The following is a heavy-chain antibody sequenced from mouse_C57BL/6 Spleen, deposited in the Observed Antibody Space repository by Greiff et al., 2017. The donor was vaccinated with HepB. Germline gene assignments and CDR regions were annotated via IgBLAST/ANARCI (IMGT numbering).Heavy chain of an antibody. J-gene: IGHJ3*01. CDR2: IDPSDSET. D-gene: IGHD2-3*01. Sequence: VQLQQSGAELVRPGSSVKLSCKASGYTFTSYWMHWVKQRPIHGLEWIGNIDPSDSETHYNQKFKDKATLTVDKSSSTAYMQLSSLTSEDSAVYYCARTLYDGWFAYWGQGTLVTVSA. CDR1: GYTFTSYW. V-gene: IGHV1-52*01. CDR3: ARTLYDGWFAY.